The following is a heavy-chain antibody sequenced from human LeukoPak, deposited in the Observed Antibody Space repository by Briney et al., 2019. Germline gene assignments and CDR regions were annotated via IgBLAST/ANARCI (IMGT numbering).Heavy chain of an antibody. CDR3: ARDPVTAWGYFDY. D-gene: IGHD2-21*02. CDR1: GFTFRNYA. V-gene: IGHV3-30-3*01. CDR2: ISSDGTNK. J-gene: IGHJ4*02. Sequence: GGSLRLSCAASGFTFRNYAIHWVRQAPGKGLEWVAVISSDGTNKNYADSVKGRFTISRDKAKNTVYLQVNSLRSEDTAVYYCARDPVTAWGYFDYWGQGTLVTVSS.